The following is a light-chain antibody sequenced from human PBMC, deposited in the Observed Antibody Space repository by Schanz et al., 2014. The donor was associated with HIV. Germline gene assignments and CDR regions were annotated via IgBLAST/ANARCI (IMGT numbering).Light chain of an antibody. CDR2: GTS. CDR1: QSVATN. Sequence: EIVMTQSPATLSVSPGERATLSCRASQSVATNLAWYQQKPGQAPRLLIYGTSNRATGIPARFSGSRSGTQFSLTINSLQSEDFAVYFCQQYHLSPVTFGQGTRLETK. CDR3: QQYHLSPVT. V-gene: IGKV3-15*01. J-gene: IGKJ5*01.